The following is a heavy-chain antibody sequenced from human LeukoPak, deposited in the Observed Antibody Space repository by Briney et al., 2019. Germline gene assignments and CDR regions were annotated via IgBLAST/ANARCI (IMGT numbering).Heavy chain of an antibody. CDR3: AKVMLRDSSPFDY. D-gene: IGHD3-22*01. CDR1: GFTFSSYG. J-gene: IGHJ4*02. CDR2: IRYDGSNK. Sequence: PGGSLRLSCAASGFTFSSYGMHWVRQAPGKGLEWVAFIRYDGSNKYYADSVKGRFTISRDNSKNTLYLQMNSLRAEDTAVYYCAKVMLRDSSPFDYWGQGTLVTVSS. V-gene: IGHV3-30*02.